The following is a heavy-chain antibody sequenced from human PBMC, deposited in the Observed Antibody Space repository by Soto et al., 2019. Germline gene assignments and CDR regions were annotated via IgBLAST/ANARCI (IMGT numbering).Heavy chain of an antibody. CDR3: ARAPIFGVVMPTRGVYYYGLDV. J-gene: IGHJ6*04. V-gene: IGHV4-34*01. Sequence: QVQLQQWGAGLLKPSETLSLTCAVYGGSFSGYYWSWIRQPPGKGLEWNGEINHSGSSNYNPSLKSRVNISVDTFKNQFSLKLSSVTASVTAVYYCARAPIFGVVMPTRGVYYYGLDVGGKGTTVTFSS. CDR2: INHSGSS. D-gene: IGHD3-3*02. CDR1: GGSFSGYY.